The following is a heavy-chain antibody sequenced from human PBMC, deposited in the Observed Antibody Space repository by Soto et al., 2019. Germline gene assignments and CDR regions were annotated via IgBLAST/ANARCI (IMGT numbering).Heavy chain of an antibody. CDR2: INSDGSST. CDR3: ARGPTYYDILTGPGRFDY. CDR1: GFTFSSYW. D-gene: IGHD3-9*01. J-gene: IGHJ4*02. Sequence: PGGSLRLSCAASGFTFSSYWMRWVRQAPGKGLVWVSRINSDGSSTSYADSVKGRFTISRDNAKNTLYLQMNSLRAEDTAVYYCARGPTYYDILTGPGRFDYWGQGSLVTVSS. V-gene: IGHV3-74*01.